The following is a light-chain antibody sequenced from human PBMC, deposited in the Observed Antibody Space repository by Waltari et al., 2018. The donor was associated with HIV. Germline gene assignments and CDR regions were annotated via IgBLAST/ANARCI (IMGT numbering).Light chain of an antibody. CDR3: QTWGTGFLV. CDR2: LNGDGRN. V-gene: IGLV4-69*01. CDR1: SGHSRYP. Sequence: QLVLTQSPSPSASPGASVKLTCTLSSGHSRYPIAWHQQQPEKGPRFLMRLNGDGRNITGDGIPDRFSGSSSGTERYLTISSLQSDDEADYYCQTWGTGFLVFGGGTKLTVL. J-gene: IGLJ2*01.